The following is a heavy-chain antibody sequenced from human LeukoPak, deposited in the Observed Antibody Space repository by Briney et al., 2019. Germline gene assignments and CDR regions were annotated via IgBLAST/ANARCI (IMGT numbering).Heavy chain of an antibody. CDR3: AKALYDSPLNWFDP. CDR1: GFTFSGYA. J-gene: IGHJ5*02. V-gene: IGHV3-23*01. Sequence: GGSLRLSCAASGFTFSGYAMSWVRQAPGKGLGWVSAISGSGGSTYYADSVKGRFTISRDNSKNTLYLQMNSLRAEDTAVYYCAKALYDSPLNWFDPWGQGTLVTVSS. CDR2: ISGSGGST. D-gene: IGHD3-22*01.